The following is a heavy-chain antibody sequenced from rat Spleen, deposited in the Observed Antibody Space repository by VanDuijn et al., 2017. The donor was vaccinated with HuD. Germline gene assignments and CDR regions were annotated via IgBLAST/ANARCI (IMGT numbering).Heavy chain of an antibody. CDR2: ISYDGSST. V-gene: IGHV5-31*01. Sequence: EVQLVESGGGLVQPGRSLKLSCVASGFTFNNYWMTWIRQAPGKGLEWVATISYDGSSTYYRDSVKGRFTISRDNAKSTLYLQMNSLRSEDTATYYCTRHDYSGVITNWFAYWGQGTLVTVSS. CDR3: TRHDYSGVITNWFAY. D-gene: IGHD4-4*01. CDR1: GFTFNNYW. J-gene: IGHJ3*01.